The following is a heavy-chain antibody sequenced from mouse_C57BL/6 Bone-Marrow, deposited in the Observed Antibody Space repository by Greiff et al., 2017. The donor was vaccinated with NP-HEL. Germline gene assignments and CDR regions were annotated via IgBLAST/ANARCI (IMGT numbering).Heavy chain of an antibody. CDR3: ARKEGMEGFAY. CDR1: GYTFTDYY. Sequence: EVQLQQSGPVLVKPGASVKMSCKASGYTFTDYYMNWVKQSHGKSLEWIGVINPYNGGTSYNQKFKGKATLTVDKSSSTAYMELNSLTSEDSAVYYCARKEGMEGFAYWGQGTLVTVSA. D-gene: IGHD2-10*02. V-gene: IGHV1-19*01. CDR2: INPYNGGT. J-gene: IGHJ3*01.